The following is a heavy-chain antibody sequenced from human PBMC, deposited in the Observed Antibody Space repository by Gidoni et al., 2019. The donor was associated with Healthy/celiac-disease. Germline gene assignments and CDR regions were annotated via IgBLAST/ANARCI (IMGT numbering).Heavy chain of an antibody. V-gene: IGHV4-34*01. Sequence: QVQLQQWGAGLWKPSETLSLTCAVYGGSFSGYYWSWIRQPPGKGLEWIGEINHSGSTNYNPALKSRVTISVDTSKNQFSLKLSSVTAADTAVYYCARELDYWGQGTLVTVSS. CDR1: GGSFSGYY. CDR3: ARELDY. J-gene: IGHJ4*02. CDR2: INHSGST.